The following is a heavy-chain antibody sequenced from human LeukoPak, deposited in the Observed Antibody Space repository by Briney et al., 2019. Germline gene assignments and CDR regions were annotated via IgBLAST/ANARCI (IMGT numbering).Heavy chain of an antibody. D-gene: IGHD2-2*01. CDR1: RYTFTGYY. Sequence: SVKVSYKASRYTFTGYYMHWVRQAPGHGLEWMGGIIPIFGTANYVQKFQGRVTITADDTTSTAYMELSSLRSEDTTVYYCARGNCSSTSFFSYFQHWGQGTLVTVSS. V-gene: IGHV1-69*13. CDR3: ARGNCSSTSFFSYFQH. J-gene: IGHJ1*01. CDR2: IIPIFGTA.